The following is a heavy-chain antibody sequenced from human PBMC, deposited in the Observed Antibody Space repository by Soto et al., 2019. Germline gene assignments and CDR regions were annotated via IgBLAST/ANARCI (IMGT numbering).Heavy chain of an antibody. Sequence: QVQLVESGGDLVKPGGSLRLSCAASGFPFSDYYMSWIRQAPGKGLEWVSSISTDGSDTNYPQSVKGRFTVSRDNAKNSLHLQMNSLRAEDTAVYYCARRRPNGYYNYWGQGTLVTVS. CDR3: ARRRPNGYYNY. V-gene: IGHV3-11*05. CDR1: GFPFSDYY. J-gene: IGHJ4*02. CDR2: ISTDGSDT. D-gene: IGHD3-22*01.